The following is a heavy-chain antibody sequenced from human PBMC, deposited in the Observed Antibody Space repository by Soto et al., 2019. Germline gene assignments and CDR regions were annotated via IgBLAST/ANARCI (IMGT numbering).Heavy chain of an antibody. D-gene: IGHD5-18*01. V-gene: IGHV1-8*01. Sequence: ASVKVSCKASGYTFTSYDINWVRQATGQGLEWMGWMNPNSGNTGYAQKFQGRVTMTRNTSISTAYMELSSLRSEDTVVYYCARGREGRTRGYSYGAYYYYMDVWGKGTTVTVSS. CDR1: GYTFTSYD. J-gene: IGHJ6*03. CDR3: ARGREGRTRGYSYGAYYYYMDV. CDR2: MNPNSGNT.